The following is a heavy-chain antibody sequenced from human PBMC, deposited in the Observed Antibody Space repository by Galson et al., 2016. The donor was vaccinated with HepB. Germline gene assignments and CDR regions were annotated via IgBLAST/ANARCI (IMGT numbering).Heavy chain of an antibody. CDR2: ISYRGNNK. CDR1: GFTFSSYG. CDR3: AKDAGPYRIQLWSGYDY. J-gene: IGHJ4*02. D-gene: IGHD5-18*01. Sequence: SLRLSCAASGFTFSSYGMHWVRQAPGKGLEWVAVISYRGNNKYYADSVKGPFTISRDNSKNTLYLQMNSLRAEDTAVYYCAKDAGPYRIQLWSGYDYWGQGTLVTVSP. V-gene: IGHV3-30*18.